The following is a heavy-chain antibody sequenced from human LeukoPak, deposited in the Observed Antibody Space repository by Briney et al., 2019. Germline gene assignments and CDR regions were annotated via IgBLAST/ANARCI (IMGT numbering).Heavy chain of an antibody. J-gene: IGHJ3*02. D-gene: IGHD3-10*01. CDR1: AGSLSGYY. Sequence: SETLSLACAVDAGSLSGYYCSWVRQPPGNGLEWVGAINHSGSTNYNLSLKSRVTISVDTSKNQFSRKLSSVTAADTAVYYCAREVPGRGGDIWGQGTMVTVSS. CDR3: AREVPGRGGDI. CDR2: INHSGST. V-gene: IGHV4-34*01.